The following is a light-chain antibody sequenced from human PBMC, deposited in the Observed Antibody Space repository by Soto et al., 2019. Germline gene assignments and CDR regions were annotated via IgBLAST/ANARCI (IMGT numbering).Light chain of an antibody. CDR3: SSFTSTSTLVV. CDR2: EVS. Sequence: QSALTQPASVSGSPGQSITISCTGSSSDVGDYDFVSWYQQHPGKAPKLIIYEVSDRPSGVSNRFSGSKSGNTASLTISGLQAEDDAHYYCSSFTSTSTLVVFGGGIKLTVL. V-gene: IGLV2-14*01. CDR1: SSDVGDYDF. J-gene: IGLJ2*01.